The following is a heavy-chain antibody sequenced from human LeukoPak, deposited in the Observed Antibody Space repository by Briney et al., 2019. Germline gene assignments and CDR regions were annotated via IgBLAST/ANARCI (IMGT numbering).Heavy chain of an antibody. D-gene: IGHD6-6*01. Sequence: ASVKVSCKTSGYNFTGYHIHWVRQAPGQGLEWMGWIHPGTGDTRYTRKFQGRVTMTRDTSINTAYLELSGLKSNDTAVYDCARKGAEYSRSPLLNAWFDPWGQGTLITVSS. CDR3: ARKGAEYSRSPLLNAWFDP. J-gene: IGHJ5*02. CDR2: IHPGTGDT. V-gene: IGHV1-2*02. CDR1: GYNFTGYH.